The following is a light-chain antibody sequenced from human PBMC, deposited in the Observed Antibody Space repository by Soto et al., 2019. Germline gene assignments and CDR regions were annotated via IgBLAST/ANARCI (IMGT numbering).Light chain of an antibody. Sequence: QSVLTQPASVSGSPGQSITISCTGTSSDVGGYNYVSWYQQHPGKAPKLMIYEVSNRPSGVSNRFSGSKSGNTASLTISGLLTEDEADYYCSSYTSSSRVFXTGTKV. CDR2: EVS. V-gene: IGLV2-14*01. CDR3: SSYTSSSRV. J-gene: IGLJ1*01. CDR1: SSDVGGYNY.